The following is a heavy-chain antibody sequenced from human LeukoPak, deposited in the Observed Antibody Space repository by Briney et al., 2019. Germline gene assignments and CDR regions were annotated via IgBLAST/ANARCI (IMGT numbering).Heavy chain of an antibody. CDR2: ISSSGSYI. CDR3: ARVSCSGGSCYQSNFDY. V-gene: IGHV3-21*01. J-gene: IGHJ4*02. Sequence: GASLRLSCAASGFTLSSYSMNWVRQAPGKGLEWVSSISSSGSYIYYAVSVKGRFTISRDNAKNSLYLEMNSLRAEDTAVYYCARVSCSGGSCYQSNFDYWGQGTRVAVRS. D-gene: IGHD2-15*01. CDR1: GFTLSSYS.